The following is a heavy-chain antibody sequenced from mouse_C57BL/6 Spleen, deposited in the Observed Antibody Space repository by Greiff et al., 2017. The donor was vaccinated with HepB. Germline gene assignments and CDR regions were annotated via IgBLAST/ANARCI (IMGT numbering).Heavy chain of an antibody. Sequence: QVQLQQPGAELVKPGASVKMSCKASGYTFTSYWITWVKQRPGQGLEWIGDIYPGSGSTNYNEKFKSKATLTVDTSSSTAYMQLSSLTSEDSAVYYCARGGVSGTGFAYWGQGTLVTVSA. D-gene: IGHD4-1*01. CDR1: GYTFTSYW. CDR2: IYPGSGST. CDR3: ARGGVSGTGFAY. J-gene: IGHJ3*01. V-gene: IGHV1-55*01.